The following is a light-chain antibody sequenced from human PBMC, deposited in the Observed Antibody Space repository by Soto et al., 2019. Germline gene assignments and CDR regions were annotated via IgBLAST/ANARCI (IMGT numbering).Light chain of an antibody. CDR2: QVS. V-gene: IGLV2-14*01. J-gene: IGLJ2*01. CDR3: SSYTTTITFGVI. Sequence: QSVLTQPASVSGSPGQSITISCTGTSSDVGDYNYVSWYQHHPGKAPKLMIYQVSNRPSGVSNRFSGSKSGNTASLTISGLRVEDEANYYCSSYTTTITFGVIFGGGTKLTVL. CDR1: SSDVGDYNY.